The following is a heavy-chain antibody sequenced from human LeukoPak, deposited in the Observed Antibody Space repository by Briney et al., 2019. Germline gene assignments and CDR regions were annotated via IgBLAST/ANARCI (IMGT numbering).Heavy chain of an antibody. J-gene: IGHJ4*02. CDR3: ARGRPHGNDY. Sequence: GGSLRLSCAASGFTFSNAWMNWVRQAPGKGLVWVSRIASDGSSTTYADSVKGRFSISRDNAKNTLYLQMNSLRVEDTAVYYCARGRPHGNDYWGQGTLVTVSS. D-gene: IGHD4-23*01. CDR1: GFTFSNAW. CDR2: IASDGSST. V-gene: IGHV3-74*01.